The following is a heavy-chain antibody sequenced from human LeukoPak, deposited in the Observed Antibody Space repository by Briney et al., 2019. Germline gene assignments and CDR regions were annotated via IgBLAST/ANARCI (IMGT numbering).Heavy chain of an antibody. CDR3: ARDKRGDGDGDFDY. CDR2: IYYSGST. D-gene: IGHD5-24*01. Sequence: PSETLSLTCTVSGGSISSYYWSWVRQPPGKGLEWIGYIYYSGSTNYNPSLKSRVSMSADTSKKQFSLRLSSVTAADTAVYYCARDKRGDGDGDFDYWGQGTLVTVSS. J-gene: IGHJ4*02. CDR1: GGSISSYY. V-gene: IGHV4-59*01.